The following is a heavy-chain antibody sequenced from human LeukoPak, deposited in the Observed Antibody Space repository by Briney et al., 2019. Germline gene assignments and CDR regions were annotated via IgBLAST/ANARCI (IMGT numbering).Heavy chain of an antibody. Sequence: VGSLRLSCAASGFTFSSYEMNWVRQAPGKGLEWVSYISSSGSTIYYADSVKGRFTISRDNAKNSLYLQMNSLRAEDTAVYYCARTYIVVVTANAFDIWGQGTMVTVSS. CDR2: ISSSGSTI. D-gene: IGHD2-21*02. V-gene: IGHV3-48*03. J-gene: IGHJ3*02. CDR1: GFTFSSYE. CDR3: ARTYIVVVTANAFDI.